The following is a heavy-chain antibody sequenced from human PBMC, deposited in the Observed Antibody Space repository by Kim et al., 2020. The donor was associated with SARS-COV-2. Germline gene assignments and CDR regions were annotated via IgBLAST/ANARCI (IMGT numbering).Heavy chain of an antibody. Sequence: GGSLRLSCAASGFTFSSYAMSWVRQAPGKGLEWVSAISGSGGSTYYADSVKGRFTISRDNSKNTLYLQMNSLRAEDTAVYYCAKIAMIVVVITVNWFDPWGQGTLVTVSS. CDR3: AKIAMIVVVITVNWFDP. J-gene: IGHJ5*02. CDR1: GFTFSSYA. V-gene: IGHV3-23*01. CDR2: ISGSGGST. D-gene: IGHD3-22*01.